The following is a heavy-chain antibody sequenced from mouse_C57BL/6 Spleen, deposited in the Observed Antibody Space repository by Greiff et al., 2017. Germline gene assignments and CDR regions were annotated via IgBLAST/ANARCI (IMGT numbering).Heavy chain of an antibody. D-gene: IGHD1-1*01. Sequence: VQLQQSGPGLVKPSQSLSLTCSVTGYSITSGYYWNWIRQFPGNKLEWMGYISYDGSNNYNPSLKNRISITRDTSKNQFFLKLNSVTTEDTATYYGAREGFITTVVDWYFDVWGTGTTVTVSS. CDR2: ISYDGSN. V-gene: IGHV3-6*01. J-gene: IGHJ1*03. CDR3: AREGFITTVVDWYFDV. CDR1: GYSITSGYY.